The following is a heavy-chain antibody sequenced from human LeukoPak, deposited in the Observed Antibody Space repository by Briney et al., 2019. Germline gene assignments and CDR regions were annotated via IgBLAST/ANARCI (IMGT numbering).Heavy chain of an antibody. CDR3: ARGRIPSPGTGFDY. D-gene: IGHD6-13*01. J-gene: IGHJ4*02. CDR1: GFTFSSYS. V-gene: IGHV3-7*01. Sequence: GGSLRLSCAASGFTFSSYSMNWVRQAPGKGLEWVANINQDGSEKYYVDSVKGRFTISRDNAKNSLYLQMNSLRAEDTVVYYCARGRIPSPGTGFDYWGQGTLVTVSS. CDR2: INQDGSEK.